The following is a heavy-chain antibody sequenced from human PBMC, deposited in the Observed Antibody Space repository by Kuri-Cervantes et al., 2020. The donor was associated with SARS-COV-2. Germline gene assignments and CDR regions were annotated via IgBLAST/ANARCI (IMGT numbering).Heavy chain of an antibody. CDR3: ARRGGYLPPDAFDI. CDR1: GFTFSSYS. V-gene: IGHV3-48*01. CDR2: ISSSSSTI. Sequence: GGSLRLSCAASGFTFSSYSMNWVRQAPGKGLEWVSYISSSSSTIYYADSVKGRFTISRDNAKNSLYVQMNSLRAEDTAVYYCARRGGYLPPDAFDIWGQGTVVTVSS. D-gene: IGHD3-16*02. J-gene: IGHJ3*02.